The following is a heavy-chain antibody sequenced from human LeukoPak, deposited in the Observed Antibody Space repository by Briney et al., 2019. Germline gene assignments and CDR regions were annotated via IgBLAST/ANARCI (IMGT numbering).Heavy chain of an antibody. Sequence: SETLSLTCSVSGGSISSYYWSWIRQPPGKGLEWIGYIYSSGYTNYNPSLKSRVTIAVDTSKNQVSLKLRSVTAADAAVYYCARQPNYYYMDVWGKGTTVTVSS. CDR2: IYSSGYT. CDR3: ARQPNYYYMDV. CDR1: GGSISSYY. J-gene: IGHJ6*03. V-gene: IGHV4-59*08.